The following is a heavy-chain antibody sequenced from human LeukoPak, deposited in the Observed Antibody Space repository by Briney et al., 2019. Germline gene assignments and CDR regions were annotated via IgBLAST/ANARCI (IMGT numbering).Heavy chain of an antibody. CDR1: GFTFSSYA. Sequence: GGSLRLSCAASGFTFSSYAMHWVRQAPGEGLEYVSAISSNGGSTYYANSVKGGFTISRDNSKNTLYLQMGSLRAEDMAVYYCARDRYYYDSSGYYYWGQGTLVTVSS. V-gene: IGHV3-64*01. J-gene: IGHJ4*02. CDR3: ARDRYYYDSSGYYY. D-gene: IGHD3-22*01. CDR2: ISSNGGST.